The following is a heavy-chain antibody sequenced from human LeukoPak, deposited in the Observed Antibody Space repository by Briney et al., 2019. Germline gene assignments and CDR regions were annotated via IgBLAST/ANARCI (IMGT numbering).Heavy chain of an antibody. D-gene: IGHD5-24*01. V-gene: IGHV3-9*01. CDR3: AKGGRVFDGYNLFDY. Sequence: PGGSLRLSCAASGFTFDDYAMHWVRQAPGKGLEWVSGISWNSGSIGYADSVKGRFTISRDNAKNSLYLQMNSLRAEDTALYYCAKGGRVFDGYNLFDYWGQGTLVTVSS. J-gene: IGHJ4*02. CDR2: ISWNSGSI. CDR1: GFTFDDYA.